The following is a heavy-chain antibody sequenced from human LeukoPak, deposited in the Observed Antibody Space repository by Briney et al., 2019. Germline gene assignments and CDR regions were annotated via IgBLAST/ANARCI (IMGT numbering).Heavy chain of an antibody. V-gene: IGHV1-2*02. CDR2: INPNSGGT. CDR3: ARVCVTAATADY. D-gene: IGHD6-25*01. CDR1: GHTFTGYY. Sequence: GASVKVSCKASGHTFTGYYMHWVRQAPGQGLEWMGWINPNSGGTNYAQKFQGRVTMTRDTSISTAYMELSRLRSEDTAVYFCARVCVTAATADYWGQGTLVTVSS. J-gene: IGHJ4*02.